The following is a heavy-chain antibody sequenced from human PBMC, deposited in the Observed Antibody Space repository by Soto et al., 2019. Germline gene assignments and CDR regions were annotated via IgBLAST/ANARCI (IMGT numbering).Heavy chain of an antibody. D-gene: IGHD3-22*01. CDR3: ARHDSDSGYYFDY. CDR2: INHSGST. CDR1: GGSFSGYY. V-gene: IGHV4-34*01. J-gene: IGHJ4*02. Sequence: PSETLSLTCAVYGGSFSGYYWSWIRQPPGKGLEWIGKINHSGSTNYNPSLKSRVTISVDTSKNQFSLKLSSVTAADTAVYYCARHDSDSGYYFDYWGQGTLVTVSS.